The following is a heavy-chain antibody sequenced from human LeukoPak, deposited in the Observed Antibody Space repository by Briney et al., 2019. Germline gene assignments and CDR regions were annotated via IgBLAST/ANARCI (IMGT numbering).Heavy chain of an antibody. V-gene: IGHV1-24*01. J-gene: IGHJ4*02. CDR3: ARDWLEGEVRGEGVLSDY. D-gene: IGHD3-10*01. Sequence: ASVKVSCKVSGYTLTELSMHWVRQAPGKGLEWMGGFDPEDGETIYAQKFQGRVTMTEDTSTDTAYMELRSLRSDDTAVYYCARDWLEGEVRGEGVLSDYWGQGTLVTVSS. CDR1: GYTLTELS. CDR2: FDPEDGET.